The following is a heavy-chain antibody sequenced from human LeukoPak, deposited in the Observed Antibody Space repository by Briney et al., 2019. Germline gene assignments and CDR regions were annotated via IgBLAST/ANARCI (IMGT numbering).Heavy chain of an antibody. V-gene: IGHV3-48*01. CDR2: ISSSSSTM. Sequence: GGSLRLSCAASGFTFSSYSMNWVRQAPGKGLEWVSYISSSSSTMYYADSVKGRFTISRDNAKNSLYLQMNSLRAEDTAVYYCARDGWFGELGDYWGQGTLVTVSS. CDR3: ARDGWFGELGDY. J-gene: IGHJ4*02. D-gene: IGHD3-10*01. CDR1: GFTFSSYS.